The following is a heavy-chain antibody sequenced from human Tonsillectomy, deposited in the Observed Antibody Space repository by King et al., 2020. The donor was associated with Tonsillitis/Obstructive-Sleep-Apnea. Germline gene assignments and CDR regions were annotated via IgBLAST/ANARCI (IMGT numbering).Heavy chain of an antibody. Sequence: EVQLVESGGGLVQPGGSLRLSCAASGFTFSSYAMSWVRRAPGRGLEWVSTITVSGDSTYYADSVQGRFTISRDNSKNTLYLQMSSLRAEDTAVYYCAKVRVGATGDPYLDYWGQGTLVTVSS. CDR1: GFTFSSYA. D-gene: IGHD1-26*01. CDR2: ITVSGDST. CDR3: AKVRVGATGDPYLDY. J-gene: IGHJ4*02. V-gene: IGHV3-23*04.